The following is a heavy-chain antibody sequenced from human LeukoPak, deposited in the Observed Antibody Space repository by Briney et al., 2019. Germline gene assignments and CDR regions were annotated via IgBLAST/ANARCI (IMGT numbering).Heavy chain of an antibody. CDR2: MYTSGST. D-gene: IGHD3-22*01. CDR3: ARGGSSGYYYG. V-gene: IGHV4-4*07. Sequence: PSETPSLTCTVSGGSISSYYWSWIRQPAGKGLEWIGRMYTSGSTNYNPSLKSRVTMSVDTSKNQFSLKLASMTAADTAVYYCARGGSSGYYYGWGQGTLVTVSS. J-gene: IGHJ4*02. CDR1: GGSISSYY.